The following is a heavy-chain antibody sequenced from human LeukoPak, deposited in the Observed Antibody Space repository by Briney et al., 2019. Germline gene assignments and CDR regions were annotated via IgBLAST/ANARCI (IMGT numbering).Heavy chain of an antibody. CDR1: GFTFDDYA. V-gene: IGHV3-9*01. D-gene: IGHD7-27*01. CDR2: ISWNSGSI. Sequence: GRSLRLSCAASGFTFDDYAMHWVRQAPGKGLEWVSGISWNSGSIGYADSVKGRFTISRDNAKNSLYMQMNSLRAEDTAVYYCARDSGNWGYPYYYYYGMDVWGQGTTVTVSS. CDR3: ARDSGNWGYPYYYYYGMDV. J-gene: IGHJ6*02.